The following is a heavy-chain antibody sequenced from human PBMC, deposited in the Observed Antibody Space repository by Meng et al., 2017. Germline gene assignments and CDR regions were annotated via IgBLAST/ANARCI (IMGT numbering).Heavy chain of an antibody. V-gene: IGHV1-69*04. CDR3: ARDLD. Sequence: QVQLVLAGAEVKKPRSSVMGSCNASGGTFSSYPIAWVRQAPGQGIEWMGRLIPILGIANYAQKSQGRVTITADKSTSTVYMELSSLRSEDTAVDYCARDLDWGQGTLVTVSS. CDR2: LIPILGIA. CDR1: GGTFSSYP. J-gene: IGHJ4*02.